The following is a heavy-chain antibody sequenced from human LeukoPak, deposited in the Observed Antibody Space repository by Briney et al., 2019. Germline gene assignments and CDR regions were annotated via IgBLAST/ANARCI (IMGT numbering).Heavy chain of an antibody. CDR2: ISGSGGST. D-gene: IGHD3-22*01. CDR3: AKAHDSSGYVGWYYFDY. J-gene: IGHJ4*02. Sequence: GASLRLSCAASGFTFSSYAMSWVRQAPGKGLEWVSAISGSGGSTYYADSVEGRFTISRDNSKNTLYLQMNSLRAEDTAVYYCAKAHDSSGYVGWYYFDYWGQGTLVTVSS. V-gene: IGHV3-23*01. CDR1: GFTFSSYA.